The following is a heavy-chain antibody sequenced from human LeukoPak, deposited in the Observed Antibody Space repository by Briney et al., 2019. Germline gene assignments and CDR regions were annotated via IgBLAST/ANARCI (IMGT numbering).Heavy chain of an antibody. D-gene: IGHD5/OR15-5a*01. V-gene: IGHV4-34*01. CDR2: INHSGST. J-gene: IGHJ6*03. Sequence: SETLSLTCAVYGGSFRGYYWSWIRQPPGKGLEWIGEINHSGSTNYNPSLKSRVTISVDTSKNQFSLKLSTVTAADTAVYYCARPVSHYYYYYMDVWGKGTTVTVSS. CDR1: GGSFRGYY. CDR3: ARPVSHYYYYYMDV.